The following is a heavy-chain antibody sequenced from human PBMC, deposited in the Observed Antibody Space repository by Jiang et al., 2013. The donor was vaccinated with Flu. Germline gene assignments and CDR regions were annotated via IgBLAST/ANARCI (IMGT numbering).Heavy chain of an antibody. J-gene: IGHJ4*02. CDR2: IIPIFGTA. CDR1: SYA. D-gene: IGHD4-23*01. Sequence: SYAISWVRQAPGQGLEWMGGIIPIFGTANYAQKFQGRVTITADKSTSTAYMELSSLRSEDTAVYYCASYGGNSGSDYWGQGTLVTVSS. CDR3: ASYGGNSGSDY. V-gene: IGHV1-69*06.